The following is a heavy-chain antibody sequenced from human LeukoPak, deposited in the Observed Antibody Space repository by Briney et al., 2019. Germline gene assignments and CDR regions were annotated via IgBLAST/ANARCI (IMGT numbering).Heavy chain of an antibody. V-gene: IGHV1-69*05. CDR2: IIPIFGTA. J-gene: IGHJ4*02. D-gene: IGHD6-13*01. Sequence: GGSLRLSCAASGFTFSSYAISWVRQAPGQGLEWMGRIIPIFGTANYAQKFQGRVTITTDESTSTAHMELSSLRSEDTVVYYCARDQEDSSSWSYYWGQGTLVTVSS. CDR1: GFTFSSYA. CDR3: ARDQEDSSSWSYY.